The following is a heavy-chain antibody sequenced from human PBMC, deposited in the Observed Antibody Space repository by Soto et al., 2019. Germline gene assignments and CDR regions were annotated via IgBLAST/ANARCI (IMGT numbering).Heavy chain of an antibody. CDR2: SIPIFGTA. Sequence: QLQLVQSGAEVKKPGSSVKVSCQASGGTFSSYAISWVRQAPGQGLEWMGGSIPIFGTANYAQKFQGRVTMTADQSPSTAYMELSSLRSEDTAVYYCAKGRYSGYDDQGYYYCYGMDGWGQGTTVTVSS. V-gene: IGHV1-69*01. CDR3: AKGRYSGYDDQGYYYCYGMDG. CDR1: GGTFSSYA. J-gene: IGHJ6*02. D-gene: IGHD5-12*01.